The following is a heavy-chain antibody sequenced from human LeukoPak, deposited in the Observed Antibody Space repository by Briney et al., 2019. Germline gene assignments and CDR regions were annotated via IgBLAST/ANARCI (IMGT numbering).Heavy chain of an antibody. D-gene: IGHD5/OR15-5a*01. Sequence: GGSLRLSCAASGFTVTNHDMSWVRQAPGKGLEWVSVIYTGGTTYYAESVKGRFTISRDNSKNTLYLQMNSLRAEDTAVYYCERVSMSQYWGQGTLVTVSS. V-gene: IGHV3-53*01. CDR1: GFTVTNHD. J-gene: IGHJ4*02. CDR3: ERVSMSQY. CDR2: IYTGGTT.